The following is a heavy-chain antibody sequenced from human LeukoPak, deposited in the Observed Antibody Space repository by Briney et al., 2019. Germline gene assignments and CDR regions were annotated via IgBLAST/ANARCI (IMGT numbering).Heavy chain of an antibody. V-gene: IGHV1-69*13. CDR3: ARERGYYDSSGYAKWYFDL. D-gene: IGHD3-22*01. J-gene: IGHJ2*01. Sequence: GASVKVSCKASGGTFSSYAISWVRQAPGQGLEWMGGIIPIFGTANYAQKFQGRVTITADESTSTAYMELSSLRSEDTAVYYCARERGYYDSSGYAKWYFDLWGRGTLVTVSS. CDR2: IIPIFGTA. CDR1: GGTFSSYA.